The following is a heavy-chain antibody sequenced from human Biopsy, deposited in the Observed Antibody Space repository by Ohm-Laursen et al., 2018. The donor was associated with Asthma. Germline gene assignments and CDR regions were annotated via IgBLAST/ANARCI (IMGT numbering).Heavy chain of an antibody. CDR3: ARIKIRIGAGTDRYFDL. Sequence: SVKVSCKASGYPFTDYYVHWVRQAPGQGLEWMGRINPNTGRTNYAQKFLGRVTMTRDTSVNTAFMVLSRLRSDDTAVYYCARIKIRIGAGTDRYFDLWGRGTLVTVSS. CDR1: GYPFTDYY. D-gene: IGHD3-16*01. J-gene: IGHJ2*01. V-gene: IGHV1-2*06. CDR2: INPNTGRT.